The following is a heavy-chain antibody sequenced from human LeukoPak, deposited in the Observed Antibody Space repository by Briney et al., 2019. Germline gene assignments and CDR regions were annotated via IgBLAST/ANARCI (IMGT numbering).Heavy chain of an antibody. Sequence: SETLSLTCAVYGGSFSGYYWSWIRQPPGKGLEWSGEINHSGSTNYNPSLKSRVTISVDTSKNQFSLKLSSVTAADTAVYYCARGSGWAHYYYYYMDVWGKGTTVTVSS. D-gene: IGHD6-19*01. V-gene: IGHV4-34*01. J-gene: IGHJ6*03. CDR3: ARGSGWAHYYYYYMDV. CDR1: GGSFSGYY. CDR2: INHSGST.